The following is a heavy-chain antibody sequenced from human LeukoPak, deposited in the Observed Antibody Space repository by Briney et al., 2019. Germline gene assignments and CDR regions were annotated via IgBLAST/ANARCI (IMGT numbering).Heavy chain of an antibody. J-gene: IGHJ6*02. D-gene: IGHD1-26*01. CDR2: INHSGST. CDR1: GGSFSGYY. V-gene: IGHV4-34*01. Sequence: SETLSLTCAVYGGSFSGYYWSWIRQPPGKGLEWIGEINHSGSTNYNPSLKSRVTISVDTSKNQFSLKLSSVTAADTAVYYCARAARSTTHYYYYYGMDVWGQGTTVTVSS. CDR3: ARAARSTTHYYYYYGMDV.